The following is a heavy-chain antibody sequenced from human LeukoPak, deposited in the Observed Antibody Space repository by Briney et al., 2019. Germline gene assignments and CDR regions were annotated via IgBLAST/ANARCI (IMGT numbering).Heavy chain of an antibody. D-gene: IGHD6-19*01. CDR1: GGSISSYY. Sequence: SETLSLTCTVSGGSISSYYWSWIRQPPGKGLEWMGYIYYSGSTNYNPSLKSRVTISVDTSKNQFSLKLSSVTAADTAVYYCARHSSGWFFDYWGQGTLVTVSS. CDR3: ARHSSGWFFDY. V-gene: IGHV4-59*08. CDR2: IYYSGST. J-gene: IGHJ4*02.